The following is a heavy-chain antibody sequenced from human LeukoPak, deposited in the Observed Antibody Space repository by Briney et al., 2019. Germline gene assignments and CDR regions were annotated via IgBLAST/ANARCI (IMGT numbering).Heavy chain of an antibody. Sequence: SETLPLTCAVSGYSISSGYYWGWFRQPPGKGLEWIGCMYHSGSTYYNPSLKSRVTISVDTSKNQFSLKLSSVTAADTAVYYCARQGGSSSPYYYYYMDVWGKGTTVTVSS. V-gene: IGHV4-38-2*01. CDR1: GYSISSGYY. J-gene: IGHJ6*03. CDR2: MYHSGST. CDR3: ARQGGSSSPYYYYYMDV. D-gene: IGHD6-13*01.